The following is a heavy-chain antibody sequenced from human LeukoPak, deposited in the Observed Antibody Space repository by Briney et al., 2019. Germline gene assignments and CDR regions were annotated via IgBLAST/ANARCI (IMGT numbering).Heavy chain of an antibody. D-gene: IGHD3-3*01. CDR1: GFTLSDYN. CDR2: SSNTGSLT. J-gene: IGHJ6*02. V-gene: IGHV3-48*02. CDR3: SRWRYRMDA. Sequence: PGGSLRLSCAASGFTLSDYNMNWVRQAPGKGLEWVSYSSNTGSLTYYADSVKGRFTISRDNARNTLYLQINSLREQDTAVYYCSRWRYRMDACGQGPTVTVSS.